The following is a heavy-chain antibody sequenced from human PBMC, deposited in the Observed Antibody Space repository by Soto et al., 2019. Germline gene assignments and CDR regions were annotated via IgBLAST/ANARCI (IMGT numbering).Heavy chain of an antibody. J-gene: IGHJ4*02. D-gene: IGHD6-13*01. V-gene: IGHV4-34*01. CDR3: ARGHRRKAYSSSWSAPFDY. Sequence: PSETLSLTCAVYGGSFSGYYWSWIRQPPGKGLEWIGEINHSGSTNYNPSLKSRVTISVDTSKNQFSLKLSSVTAADTAVYYCARGHRRKAYSSSWSAPFDYWGQGTLVTVSS. CDR1: GGSFSGYY. CDR2: INHSGST.